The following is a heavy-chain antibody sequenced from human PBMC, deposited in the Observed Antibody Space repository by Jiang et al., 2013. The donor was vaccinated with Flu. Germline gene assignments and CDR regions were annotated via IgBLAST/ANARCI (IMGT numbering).Heavy chain of an antibody. CDR2: MNPNSGNT. CDR3: ARVGGHFWSGYSSYYGMDV. J-gene: IGHJ6*02. CDR1: GYTFTSYD. Sequence: GAEVKKPGASVKVSCKASGYTFTSYDINWVRQATGQGLEWMGWMNPNSGNTGYAQKFQGRVTMTRNTSISTAYMELSSLRSEDTAVYYCARVGGHFWSGYSSYYGMDVWGQGTTVTVSS. D-gene: IGHD3-3*02. V-gene: IGHV1-8*01.